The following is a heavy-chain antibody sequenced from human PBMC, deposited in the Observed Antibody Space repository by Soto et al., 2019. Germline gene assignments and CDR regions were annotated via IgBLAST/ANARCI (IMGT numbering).Heavy chain of an antibody. CDR2: IYSGGST. Sequence: PGGSLRLSCAASGFTVSSNYMSWVRQAPGKGLEWVSVIYSGGSTYYADSVKGRFTISRDNSKNTLYLQMNSLRAEDTAVYYCAREVVRTQGRSFDYWGQGTLVTVSS. D-gene: IGHD2-8*01. V-gene: IGHV3-53*01. J-gene: IGHJ4*02. CDR3: AREVVRTQGRSFDY. CDR1: GFTVSSNY.